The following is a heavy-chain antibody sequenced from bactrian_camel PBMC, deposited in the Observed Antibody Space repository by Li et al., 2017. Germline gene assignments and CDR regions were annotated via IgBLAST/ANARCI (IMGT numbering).Heavy chain of an antibody. J-gene: IGHJ6*01. Sequence: QVQLVESGGGSVQPGGALKLTCKASDFIFNVCQMHWYRQAPGKERELVSTIFAGGATTYAGSVKGRFAISRDNAKRALYLQMSSLQPEDTAMYYCAAGTYEGVCSFAYWGQGTQVTVS. CDR3: AAGTYEGVCSFAY. V-gene: IGHV3S53*01. D-gene: IGHD3*01. CDR2: IFAGGAT. CDR1: DFIFNVCQ.